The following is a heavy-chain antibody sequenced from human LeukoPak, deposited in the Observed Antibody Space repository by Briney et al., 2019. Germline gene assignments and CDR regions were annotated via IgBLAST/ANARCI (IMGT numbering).Heavy chain of an antibody. V-gene: IGHV4-39*01. J-gene: IGHJ5*02. CDR2: IYYSGST. CDR3: ARRGEDWFDP. CDR1: GGSINSNSHH. Sequence: SETLPLTCSASGGSINSNSHHWGWIRQPPGKGLEWIGSIYYSGSTYYNPSLKSRVTIPVDTSKNQFSLKLSSVTAADTAVYYCARRGEDWFDPWGQGTLVTVSS. D-gene: IGHD5-12*01.